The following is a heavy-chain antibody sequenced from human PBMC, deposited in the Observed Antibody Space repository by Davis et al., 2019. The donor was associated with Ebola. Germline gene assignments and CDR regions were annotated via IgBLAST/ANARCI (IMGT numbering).Heavy chain of an antibody. Sequence: ASVTVSCKASGGTFSSYAISWVRQAPGQGLEGMAWISAYNGHTNYAQKLQGRVTMTTDTSTSTAYMELRSLRSDDTAVYYCARDLTGTYDFDYWGQGTLVTVSS. V-gene: IGHV1-18*01. CDR2: ISAYNGHT. J-gene: IGHJ4*02. CDR1: GGTFSSYA. D-gene: IGHD3-9*01. CDR3: ARDLTGTYDFDY.